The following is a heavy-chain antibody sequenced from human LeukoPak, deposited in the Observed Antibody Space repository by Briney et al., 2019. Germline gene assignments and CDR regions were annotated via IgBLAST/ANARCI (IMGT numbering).Heavy chain of an antibody. V-gene: IGHV1-18*01. CDR3: ARDQFARGQTGGDLENYYYYGMDV. J-gene: IGHJ6*02. CDR1: GYTFTSYG. D-gene: IGHD2-21*02. Sequence: ASVKVSCKASGYTFTSYGISWVRQAPGQGLEWMGWISAYNGNTNYAQKLQGRVTMTTDTSTSTAYMELRSLRSDDTAVYYCARDQFARGQTGGDLENYYYYGMDVWGQGTTVTVSS. CDR2: ISAYNGNT.